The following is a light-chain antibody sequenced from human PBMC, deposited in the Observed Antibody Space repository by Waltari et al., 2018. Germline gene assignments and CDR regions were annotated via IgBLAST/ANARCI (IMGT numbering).Light chain of an antibody. CDR3: SSYASDSTYV. CDR2: EVT. CDR1: SSDVGGYNS. Sequence: QSALTPPASVSGSLGQSITISCPGTSSDVGGYNSYPWYQQHPGKAPKLIIYEVTNRPSGVSHRFSASKSGNTASLTISGLQAEDEADYYCSSYASDSTYVFGTGAKVTVL. V-gene: IGLV2-14*01. J-gene: IGLJ1*01.